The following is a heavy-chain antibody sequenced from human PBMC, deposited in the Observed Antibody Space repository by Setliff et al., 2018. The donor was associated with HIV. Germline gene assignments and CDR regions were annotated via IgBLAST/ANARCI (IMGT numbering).Heavy chain of an antibody. CDR2: IHSDGSST. Sequence: GGSLRLSCAASGFTFSSYWMHWVRQAPGKGLVWVSRIHSDGSSTSYADSVKGRFTISRDNSKNTLYLQMNSLRAEDTAVYYCAKDRRADNVDTVIDYWGQGTLVTSPQ. V-gene: IGHV3-74*01. D-gene: IGHD5-18*01. CDR3: AKDRRADNVDTVIDY. CDR1: GFTFSSYW. J-gene: IGHJ4*02.